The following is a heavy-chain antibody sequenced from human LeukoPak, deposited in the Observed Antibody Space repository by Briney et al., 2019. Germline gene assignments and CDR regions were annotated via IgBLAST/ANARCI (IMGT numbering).Heavy chain of an antibody. CDR2: INDDETVT. Sequence: GGSLRLSCAASGFSFSNSWMHWVRQAPGRGLVWVSRINDDETVTSYADSVKGRFTISRDNAKNTLYLQMKSLRPDDTAIYYCAKRNTMVRGGPCFDYWGQGLLVTVSS. J-gene: IGHJ4*02. CDR3: AKRNTMVRGGPCFDY. CDR1: GFSFSNSW. V-gene: IGHV3-74*01. D-gene: IGHD3-10*01.